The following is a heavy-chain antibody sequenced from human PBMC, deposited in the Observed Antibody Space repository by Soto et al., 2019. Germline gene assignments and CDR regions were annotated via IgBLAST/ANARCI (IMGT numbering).Heavy chain of an antibody. J-gene: IGHJ6*02. V-gene: IGHV1-18*01. D-gene: IGHD3-16*01. CDR3: ARGGAVAGPERMAV. CDR1: GYTFTSYG. Sequence: AAGKVSCKASGYTFTSYGISWVRQAPGQGLEWMGWISAYNGNTNYAQKLQGRVTMTTDTSTSTAYMELRSLRSDDTAVYYCARGGAVAGPERMAVWAQGTTVPVSS. CDR2: ISAYNGNT.